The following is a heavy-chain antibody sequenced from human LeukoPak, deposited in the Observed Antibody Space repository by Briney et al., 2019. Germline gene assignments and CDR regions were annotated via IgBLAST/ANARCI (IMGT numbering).Heavy chain of an antibody. Sequence: GASVKVSCKASGYTFTGYYMHWVRQAPGQGLEWMGRINPNSGDTNYAQKFQGRVTMTRDTSISTAYMDLSRVRSDDTAVYYCAGEVDIVATSDYWGQGTLVTVSS. J-gene: IGHJ4*02. CDR1: GYTFTGYY. D-gene: IGHD5-12*01. CDR2: INPNSGDT. V-gene: IGHV1-2*06. CDR3: AGEVDIVATSDY.